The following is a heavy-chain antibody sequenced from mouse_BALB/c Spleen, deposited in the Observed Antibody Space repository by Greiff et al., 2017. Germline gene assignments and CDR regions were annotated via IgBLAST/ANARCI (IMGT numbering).Heavy chain of an antibody. CDR3: ARIYYGSSYRYWYFDV. CDR1: GFSLTSYG. J-gene: IGHJ1*01. V-gene: IGHV2-9*02. CDR2: IWAGGST. D-gene: IGHD1-1*01. Sequence: QVQLKESGPGLVAPSQSLSITCTVSGFSLTSYGVHWVRQPPGKGLEWLGVIWAGGSTNYNSALMSRLSISKDNSKSQVFLKMNSLQTDDTAMYYCARIYYGSSYRYWYFDVWGAGTTVTVSS.